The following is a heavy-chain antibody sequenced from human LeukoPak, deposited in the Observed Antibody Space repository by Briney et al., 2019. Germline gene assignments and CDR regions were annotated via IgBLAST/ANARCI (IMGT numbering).Heavy chain of an antibody. CDR1: GFTVNSKY. CDR2: FYSGGST. V-gene: IGHV3-66*01. CDR3: ARGVNDAFDI. D-gene: IGHD2-21*01. J-gene: IGHJ3*02. Sequence: GSLRLSCAVSGFTVNSKYMSWVRQAPRKGLGWVSVFYSGGSTYYADSVKGRFTNSRDNSKNTLHLQMNSLRAEDTAVYYCARGVNDAFDIWGQGTMVTVSS.